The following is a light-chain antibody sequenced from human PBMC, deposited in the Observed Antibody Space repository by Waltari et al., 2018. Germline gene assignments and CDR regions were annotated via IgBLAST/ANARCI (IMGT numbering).Light chain of an antibody. CDR2: RGN. CDR1: SSNIGSNY. CDR3: AAWDDSLSAWV. J-gene: IGLJ3*02. V-gene: IGLV1-47*01. Sequence: QSVLTQPPSASETPGQRVTISCSGSSSNIGSNYVYWYLQVPGTAPKLLIYRGNPRPSGVPDQFSGSKSGTSASPAISGLRSEDEADYYCAAWDDSLSAWVFGGGTKLTVL.